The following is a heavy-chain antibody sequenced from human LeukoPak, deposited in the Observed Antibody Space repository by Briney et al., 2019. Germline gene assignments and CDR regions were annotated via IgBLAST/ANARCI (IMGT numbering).Heavy chain of an antibody. J-gene: IGHJ4*02. CDR3: ARSGWYDDFDC. CDR2: LSRSTTII. Sequence: GGSLRLSCAASGFNFNIWSMNWVRQAPGKGLEWISYLSRSTTIIYYADSVKGRFTISRDNAKNSLYLQMNSLRAEDTAMYYCARSGWYDDFDCLGQGTLVTVSS. CDR1: GFNFNIWS. D-gene: IGHD6-19*01. V-gene: IGHV3-48*01.